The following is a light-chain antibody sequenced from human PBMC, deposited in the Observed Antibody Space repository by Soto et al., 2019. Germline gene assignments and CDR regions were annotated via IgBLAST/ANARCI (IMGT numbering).Light chain of an antibody. CDR1: SRDIGGYDF. CDR2: NVN. CDR3: SLYSDATTCV. V-gene: IGLV2-8*01. J-gene: IGLJ1*01. Sequence: QSALTQPPSASGSPGQAVTISCTGTSRDIGGYDFVSWYQVRPGEAPQLIIYNVNRRPSGVPRRFSGSKSGNTASLTVSGLQAVDEAYYYFSLYSDATTCVFGTAPKVTVL.